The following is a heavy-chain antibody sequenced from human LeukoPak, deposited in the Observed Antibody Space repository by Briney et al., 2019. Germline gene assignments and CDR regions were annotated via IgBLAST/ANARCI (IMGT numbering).Heavy chain of an antibody. Sequence: GASVKVSCKASGYTFTSYGISWVRQAPGQGLEWMGWISAYNGNTNYAQKLQGRVTMTTDTSTTTAYMELRSLRSDDTAVYYCQSLYGSGSPFDYWGQGTLVTVSS. J-gene: IGHJ4*02. V-gene: IGHV1-18*01. D-gene: IGHD3-10*01. CDR1: GYTFTSYG. CDR2: ISAYNGNT. CDR3: QSLYGSGSPFDY.